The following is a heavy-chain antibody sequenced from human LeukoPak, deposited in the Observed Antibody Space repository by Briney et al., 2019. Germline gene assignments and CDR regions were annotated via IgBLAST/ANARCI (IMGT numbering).Heavy chain of an antibody. CDR3: AKDRYKEMATGWFDP. D-gene: IGHD5-24*01. CDR2: ISWNSGSI. J-gene: IGHJ5*02. Sequence: PGGSLRLSCAASGFTFDDYAMHWVRQAPGKGLEWVSGISWNSGSIGYADSVKGRFTISRDNAKNSLYLQMSSLRAEDTALYYCAKDRYKEMATGWFDPWGQGTLVTVSS. V-gene: IGHV3-9*01. CDR1: GFTFDDYA.